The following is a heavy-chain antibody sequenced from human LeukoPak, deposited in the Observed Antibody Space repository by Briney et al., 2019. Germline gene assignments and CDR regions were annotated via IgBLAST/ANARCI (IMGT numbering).Heavy chain of an antibody. CDR1: GGSISSSSYY. D-gene: IGHD4-11*01. J-gene: IGHJ4*02. V-gene: IGHV3-23*01. Sequence: PSETLSLTCTVSGGSISSSSYYWGWIRQPPGKGLEWVSALSGSGDSTFHADSVKGRFTISRDNSKNTLYLQMNSLRAEDTALYYCATSTVAKYDYWGQGTLVAVSS. CDR3: ATSTVAKYDY. CDR2: LSGSGDST.